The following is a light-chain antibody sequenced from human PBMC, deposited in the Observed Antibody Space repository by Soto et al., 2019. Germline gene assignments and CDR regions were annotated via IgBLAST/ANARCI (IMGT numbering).Light chain of an antibody. J-gene: IGKJ1*01. V-gene: IGKV3-20*01. Sequence: EIVLTQSPGTLSLSPGERGTLSCRASQSVSSNYLAWYQQKPGQAPRLLIYSAFSRATVIPDRFSGSGSGTDFTLTISRLEPEDFAVYYCQYYGRSPWTFGQGTKVEIK. CDR3: QYYGRSPWT. CDR2: SAF. CDR1: QSVSSNY.